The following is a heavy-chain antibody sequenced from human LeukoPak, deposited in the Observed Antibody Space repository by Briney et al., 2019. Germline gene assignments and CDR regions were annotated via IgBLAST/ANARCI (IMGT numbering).Heavy chain of an antibody. CDR1: GFTFSSYG. J-gene: IGHJ3*02. CDR3: ARRAQGGREIFGVVIIWGDAFDI. CDR2: IWYDGSNK. V-gene: IGHV3-33*01. Sequence: PGGSLRLSCAASGFTFSSYGMHWVRQAPGKGLEWVAVIWYDGSNKYYVDSVKGRFTISGDNSQNTLYLQMNSLRDEDTAVYYCARRAQGGREIFGVVIIWGDAFDIWGQGTMVTVSS. D-gene: IGHD3-3*01.